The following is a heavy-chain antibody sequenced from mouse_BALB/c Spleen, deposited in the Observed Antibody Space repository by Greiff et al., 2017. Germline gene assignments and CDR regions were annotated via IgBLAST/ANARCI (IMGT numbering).Heavy chain of an antibody. V-gene: IGHV5-4*02. CDR3: ARGYGKSSAWFAY. J-gene: IGHJ3*01. Sequence: DVQLQESGGGLVKPGGSLKLSCAASGFTFSDYYMYWVRQTPEKRLEWVATISDGGSYTYYPDSVKGRFTISRDNAKNNLYLQMSSLKSEDTAMYYCARGYGKSSAWFAYWGQGTLVTVSA. D-gene: IGHD2-1*01. CDR2: ISDGGSYT. CDR1: GFTFSDYY.